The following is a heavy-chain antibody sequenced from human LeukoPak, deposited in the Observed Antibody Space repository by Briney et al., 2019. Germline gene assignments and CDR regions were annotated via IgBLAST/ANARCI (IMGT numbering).Heavy chain of an antibody. CDR3: PKQSYASGWNPFDY. J-gene: IGHJ4*02. CDR2: ISGGGITT. CDR1: GCTFSSYA. Sequence: WESLTLSCTASGCTFSSYAMSWVRQAPGKGLEWVSSISGGGITTYYAASAKGRFTISRDNSKNTLYLQMNSLRAEDTAVYYCPKQSYASGWNPFDYWGQGILVTVSS. D-gene: IGHD6-19*01. V-gene: IGHV3-23*01.